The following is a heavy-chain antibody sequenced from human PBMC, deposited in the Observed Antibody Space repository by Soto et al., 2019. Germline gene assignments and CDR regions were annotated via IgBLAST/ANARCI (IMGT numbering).Heavy chain of an antibody. V-gene: IGHV3-30-3*01. CDR1: GFTFSSYA. Sequence: GGSLRLSCAASGFTFSSYAMHWVRQAPGKGLEWVAVISYDGSNKYYADSVKGRFTISRDNSKNTLYLQMNSLRAEDTAVYYCARDRHIAADGTTYYYYYYGMEVWGQGTTVTVSS. D-gene: IGHD6-13*01. CDR2: ISYDGSNK. CDR3: ARDRHIAADGTTYYYYYYGMEV. J-gene: IGHJ6*02.